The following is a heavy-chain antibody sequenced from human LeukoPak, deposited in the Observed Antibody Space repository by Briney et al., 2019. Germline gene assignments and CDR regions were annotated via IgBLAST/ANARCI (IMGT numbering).Heavy chain of an antibody. J-gene: IGHJ3*02. D-gene: IGHD3-22*01. V-gene: IGHV3-23*01. CDR3: AKDRNTMIVRGAFDI. Sequence: GGSLRLSCAASGFTFSSYWMHWVRQTPGKGLEWVSAISGSGGSTYYADSVKGRFTISRDNSKNTLYLQMNSLRAEDTAVYYCAKDRNTMIVRGAFDIWGQGTMVTVSS. CDR2: ISGSGGST. CDR1: GFTFSSYW.